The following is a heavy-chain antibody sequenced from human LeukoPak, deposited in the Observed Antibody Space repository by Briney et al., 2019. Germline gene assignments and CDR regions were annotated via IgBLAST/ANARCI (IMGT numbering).Heavy chain of an antibody. J-gene: IGHJ2*01. CDR2: ISYDGSNK. Sequence: GGSLRLSCVASGFTFSSYAMHWVRQAPGKGLEWVEVISYDGSNKYYADSVKGRFTISRGNSKNTLYLQMNSLRAEDTAVYYCARDRIEYSSSWAAFYWYFDLWGRGTLVTVSS. CDR3: ARDRIEYSSSWAAFYWYFDL. V-gene: IGHV3-30-3*01. CDR1: GFTFSSYA. D-gene: IGHD6-6*01.